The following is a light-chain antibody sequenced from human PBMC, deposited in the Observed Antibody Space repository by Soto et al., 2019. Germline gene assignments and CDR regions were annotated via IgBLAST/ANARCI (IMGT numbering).Light chain of an antibody. V-gene: IGLV2-14*01. CDR2: DVS. Sequence: QSALTQPASVSGSPGQSITISCTGTSSDVGAYNYVSWFQQHPGKAPRLIIYDVSNRPSGVSNRFSGSKSGNTASLTISGLLAEDEADYYCSSYTTSTTGVFGGGTKLTVL. CDR1: SSDVGAYNY. J-gene: IGLJ3*02. CDR3: SSYTTSTTGV.